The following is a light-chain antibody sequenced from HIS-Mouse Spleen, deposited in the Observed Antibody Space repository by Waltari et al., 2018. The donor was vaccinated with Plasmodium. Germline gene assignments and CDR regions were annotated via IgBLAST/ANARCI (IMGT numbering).Light chain of an antibody. CDR2: DAS. CDR1: QDISNY. V-gene: IGKV1-33*01. CDR3: QQYDNLPYT. J-gene: IGKJ2*01. Sequence: DIQMTQSPSSLSASVGDRVTITCQASQDISNYLNWYQQNPGKAPKLLIYDASNLETGGPSRFSGSGSGTDFTFTISSLQPEDIATYYCQQYDNLPYTFGQGTKLEIK.